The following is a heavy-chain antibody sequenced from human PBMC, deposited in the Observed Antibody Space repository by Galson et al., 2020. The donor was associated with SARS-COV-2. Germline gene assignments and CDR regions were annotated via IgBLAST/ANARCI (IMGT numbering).Heavy chain of an antibody. CDR1: GFSLSTSGMC. J-gene: IGHJ4*02. Sequence: ESGPTLVKPTQPLTLTCTFSGFSLSTSGMCVSWIRQPPGKALEWLARIDWDDDEYYSTSLKTRLTISKDTSNNQVVLTMTNMDPVDTGTYYCARIDSSGCRGNYWGQGTLVTVSS. D-gene: IGHD6-19*01. V-gene: IGHV2-70*11. CDR2: IDWDDDE. CDR3: ARIDSSGCRGNY.